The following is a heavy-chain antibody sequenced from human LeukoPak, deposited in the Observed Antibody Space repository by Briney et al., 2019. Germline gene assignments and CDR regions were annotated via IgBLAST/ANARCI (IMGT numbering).Heavy chain of an antibody. Sequence: SETLSLTCTVSGGSISSYYWSGIRQPPGKGLEWIGYIYTSGSTNYNPSLKSRVTISVDTSKNQFSLKLSSVTAADTAVYYCARRSWSGYEHDYWGQGTLVTVSS. CDR2: IYTSGST. V-gene: IGHV4-4*09. CDR1: GGSISSYY. D-gene: IGHD3-3*01. J-gene: IGHJ4*02. CDR3: ARRSWSGYEHDY.